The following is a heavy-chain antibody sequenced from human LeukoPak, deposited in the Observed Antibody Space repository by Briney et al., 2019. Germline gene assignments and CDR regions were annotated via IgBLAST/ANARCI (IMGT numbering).Heavy chain of an antibody. Sequence: SSETLSLTCTVSGGSISSYYWSWIRQPPGKGLEWIGYIYYSGSTNYNPSLKSRVTISVDTSKNQFSLKLSSVTAADTALYFCAREEPPGKVDYWGQGTLVTVSS. CDR3: AREEPPGKVDY. V-gene: IGHV4-59*12. CDR2: IYYSGST. CDR1: GGSISSYY. D-gene: IGHD1-14*01. J-gene: IGHJ4*02.